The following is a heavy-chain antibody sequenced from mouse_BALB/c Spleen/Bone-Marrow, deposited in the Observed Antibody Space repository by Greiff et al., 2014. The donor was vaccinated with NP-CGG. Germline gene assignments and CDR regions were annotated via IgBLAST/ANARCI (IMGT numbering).Heavy chain of an antibody. J-gene: IGHJ2*01. CDR1: GYTFTNYW. V-gene: IGHV1-7*01. Sequence: VQLQQSGAELAKPGAPVKMSCKASGYTFTNYWIHWVKQRPGQGLEWIGYINPSTGYTDYNQKFKDKATLTADKSSSTAYMQLSSLTSEDSAVYYCARSYGNYVDYWGQGTTLTVSS. CDR3: ARSYGNYVDY. CDR2: INPSTGYT. D-gene: IGHD2-1*01.